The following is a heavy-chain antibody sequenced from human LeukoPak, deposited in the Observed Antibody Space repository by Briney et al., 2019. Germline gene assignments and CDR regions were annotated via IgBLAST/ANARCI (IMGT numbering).Heavy chain of an antibody. CDR3: ARDGGFGEFNFDY. Sequence: ASVKVSCKASGYTFTGYYMHWVRQAPGQGLEWMGWINPNSGGTNYAQKFQGRVTMTRDTSISTAYMELSRLRSDDTAVHYCARDGGFGEFNFDYWGQGTLVTVSS. J-gene: IGHJ4*02. CDR2: INPNSGGT. D-gene: IGHD3-10*01. V-gene: IGHV1-2*02. CDR1: GYTFTGYY.